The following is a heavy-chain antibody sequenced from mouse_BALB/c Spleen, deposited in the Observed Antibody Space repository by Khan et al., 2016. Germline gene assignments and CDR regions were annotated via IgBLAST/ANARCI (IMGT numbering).Heavy chain of an antibody. D-gene: IGHD2-14*01. Sequence: QVQLQQSGAELAKPGASVKMSCKASGYTFTSYWMHWVKQRPGQGLEWIGYINPSTGYTEYNQTFKDKATLTADKSSSTAYMQLSSLTSEDSAVYYCASYYRYYYFDSGGQGTTLTVSS. CDR1: GYTFTSYW. CDR3: ASYYRYYYFDS. V-gene: IGHV1-7*01. CDR2: INPSTGYT. J-gene: IGHJ2*01.